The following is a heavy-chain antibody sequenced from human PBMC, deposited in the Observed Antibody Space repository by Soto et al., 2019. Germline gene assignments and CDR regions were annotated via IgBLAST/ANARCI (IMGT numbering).Heavy chain of an antibody. D-gene: IGHD4-17*01. J-gene: IGHJ4*02. V-gene: IGHV1-18*01. CDR3: ARDTYGDACFGY. Sequence: ASLNVSCKASGYTFTSYGISWVRQAPGQGLEWMGWISAYNGNTNYAQKLQGRVTMTTDTSTSTAYMELRSLRSDDTAVYYCARDTYGDACFGYWRQGTLVTACS. CDR1: GYTFTSYG. CDR2: ISAYNGNT.